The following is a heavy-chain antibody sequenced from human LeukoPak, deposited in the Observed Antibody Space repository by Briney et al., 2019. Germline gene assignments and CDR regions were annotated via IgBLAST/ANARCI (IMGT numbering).Heavy chain of an antibody. CDR3: ARVATDFLGGFDY. J-gene: IGHJ4*02. V-gene: IGHV4-39*07. Sequence: SETLSLTCTVSGGSISSSSYYWGWIRQPPGKGLEWIGSIYYSGSTYYNPSLKSRVTISVDTSKNQFSLKLSSVTAADTAVYYCARVATDFLGGFDYWGQGTLVTVSS. CDR2: IYYSGST. CDR1: GGSISSSSYY. D-gene: IGHD3-3*01.